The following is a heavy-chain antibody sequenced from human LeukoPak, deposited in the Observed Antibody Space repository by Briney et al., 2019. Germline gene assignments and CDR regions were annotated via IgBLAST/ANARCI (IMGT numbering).Heavy chain of an antibody. J-gene: IGHJ5*02. CDR1: GYTFTSYG. V-gene: IGHV1-18*01. CDR2: ISAYNGNT. D-gene: IGHD1-26*01. Sequence: GASVKVSCKASGYTFTSYGISWVRQAPGQGLEWMGWISAYNGNTNYAQKLRGRVTITADKSTSTAYMELSSLRSEDTAVYFCGIFFPGDAPVGAPDYGWFDPWGQGTLVTASS. CDR3: GIFFPGDAPVGAPDYGWFDP.